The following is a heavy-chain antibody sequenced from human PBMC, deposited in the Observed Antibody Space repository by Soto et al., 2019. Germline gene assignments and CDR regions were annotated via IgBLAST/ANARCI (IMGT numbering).Heavy chain of an antibody. D-gene: IGHD5-18*01. V-gene: IGHV1-18*01. CDR2: ISAYNGNT. Sequence: QVQLVQSGAEVKKPGASVKVSCKASGYTFTSYGISWVRQAPGQGLEWMGWISAYNGNTNYAQKLQGRVTMTTDTSTSTAYMEESSLRAHDTALYSCARDQGYNYPDYWGQGTLVTVSS. CDR1: GYTFTSYG. CDR3: ARDQGYNYPDY. J-gene: IGHJ4*02.